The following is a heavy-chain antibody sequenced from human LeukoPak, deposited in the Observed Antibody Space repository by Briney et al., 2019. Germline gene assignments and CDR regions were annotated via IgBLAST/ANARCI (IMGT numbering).Heavy chain of an antibody. D-gene: IGHD3-3*01. J-gene: IGHJ4*02. CDR3: ASLYYDFWSGFTYYFDY. V-gene: IGHV4-59*11. Sequence: PSETLSLTCTVSGGSISSHYWSWIRQPPGKGLEWIGYIYYGGSTNYNPSLKSRVTISVDTSKNQFSLKLRSVTAADTAVYYCASLYYDFWSGFTYYFDYWGQGTLVTVPS. CDR2: IYYGGST. CDR1: GGSISSHY.